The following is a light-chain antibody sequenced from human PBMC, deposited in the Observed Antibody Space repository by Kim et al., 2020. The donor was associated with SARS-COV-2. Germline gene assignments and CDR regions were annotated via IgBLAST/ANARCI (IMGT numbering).Light chain of an antibody. J-gene: IGLJ2*01. CDR2: YDS. Sequence: APGKTASITCGGNNIGRKSVHWYQQRPGQAPVLLIYYDSDRPSGIPERFSGSNSGNTATLTISRVEAGDEADYYCQVWDSNTDHMVFGGGTKLTVL. CDR1: NIGRKS. V-gene: IGLV3-21*04. CDR3: QVWDSNTDHMV.